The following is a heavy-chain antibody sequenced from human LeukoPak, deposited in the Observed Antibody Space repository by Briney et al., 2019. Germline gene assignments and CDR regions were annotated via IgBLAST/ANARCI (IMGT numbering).Heavy chain of an antibody. V-gene: IGHV1-2*02. CDR2: INPNSGGT. D-gene: IGHD3-10*01. Sequence: ASVKVSCKASGYTFTGYYMHWVRQAPGQGLEWMGWINPNSGGTNYAQKFQGRVTMTRDTSISTAYMDLSRLRSDDTAVYYCARDFYGSGSYCDYWGRGTLVTVSS. CDR1: GYTFTGYY. CDR3: ARDFYGSGSYCDY. J-gene: IGHJ4*02.